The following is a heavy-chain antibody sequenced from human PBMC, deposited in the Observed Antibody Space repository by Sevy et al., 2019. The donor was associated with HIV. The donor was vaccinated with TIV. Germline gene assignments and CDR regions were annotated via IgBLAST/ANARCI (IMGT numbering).Heavy chain of an antibody. D-gene: IGHD2-21*01. CDR2: IRYDGSNK. CDR3: AKEPGMVVAYYSMDV. V-gene: IGHV3-30*02. J-gene: IGHJ6*02. CDR1: GFTFSNYG. Sequence: GGSLRLSCAASGFTFSNYGMHWVRQAPGKGLEWVAFIRYDGSNKNNADSVKGRFTISRDNSKNTLYLQMNSLRPEDPAVYYCAKEPGMVVAYYSMDVWGQGTTVTISS.